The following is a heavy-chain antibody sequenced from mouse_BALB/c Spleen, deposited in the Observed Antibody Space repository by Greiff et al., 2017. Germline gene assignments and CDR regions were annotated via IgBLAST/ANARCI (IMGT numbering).Heavy chain of an antibody. J-gene: IGHJ4*01. V-gene: IGHV1-67*01. Sequence: VQLVESGPELVRPGVSVKISCKGSSYTFTDYAMHWVKQSHAKSLEWIGVISTYYGNTNYNQKFKGKATMTVDKSSSTAYMELARLTSEDSAVYYCARSDITTVVATDYYAMDYWGQGTSVTVSS. D-gene: IGHD1-1*01. CDR3: ARSDITTVVATDYYAMDY. CDR2: ISTYYGNT. CDR1: SYTFTDYA.